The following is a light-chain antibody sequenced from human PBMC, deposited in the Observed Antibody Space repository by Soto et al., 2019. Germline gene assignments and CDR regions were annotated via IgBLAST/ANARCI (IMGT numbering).Light chain of an antibody. CDR3: QQLNSLFI. CDR2: AAS. CDR1: QGISSY. V-gene: IGKV1-9*01. Sequence: DIQLTQSPSFLSASVGDRVTITCRASQGISSYLAWYQQKPGKAPKLLIYAASTLQSGVPSRFSGSGSGTEFTLTISSLQHEDFETYYCQQLNSLFIFGPGTKVDIK. J-gene: IGKJ3*01.